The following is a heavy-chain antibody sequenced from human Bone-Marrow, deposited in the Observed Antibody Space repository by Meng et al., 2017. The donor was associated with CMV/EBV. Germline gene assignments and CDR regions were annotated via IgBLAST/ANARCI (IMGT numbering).Heavy chain of an antibody. CDR2: INSDGSST. V-gene: IGHV3-74*01. Sequence: GESLKISCAASGFTFSSYWMHWVRQAPGKGLVWVSRINSDGSSTSYADSVKGRFTISRDNAKNTLYLQMNSLRAEDTAVYYCARETTTVTSYYGMDVWGQGTTVTVSS. D-gene: IGHD4-11*01. J-gene: IGHJ6*02. CDR1: GFTFSSYW. CDR3: ARETTTVTSYYGMDV.